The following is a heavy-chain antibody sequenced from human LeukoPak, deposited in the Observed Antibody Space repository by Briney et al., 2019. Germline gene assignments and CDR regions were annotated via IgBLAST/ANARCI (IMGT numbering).Heavy chain of an antibody. CDR3: ARHGGYDSNDYYYGMDV. CDR2: INPNSGGT. J-gene: IGHJ6*02. CDR1: GYTFTGYY. V-gene: IGHV1-2*02. Sequence: ASVKVSCKASGYTFTGYYMHWVRQAPGQGLEWMGWINPNSGGTNYAQKFQGRVTMTRDTSISTAYMELSRLRSDDTAVYYCARHGGYDSNDYYYGMDVWGQGTTVTVSS. D-gene: IGHD5-12*01.